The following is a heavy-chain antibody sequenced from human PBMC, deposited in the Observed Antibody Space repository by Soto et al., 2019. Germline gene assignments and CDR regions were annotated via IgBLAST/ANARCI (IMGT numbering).Heavy chain of an antibody. D-gene: IGHD3-3*01. J-gene: IGHJ4*02. CDR2: IIPIFGTA. CDR1: GGTFSSYA. V-gene: IGHV1-69*13. Sequence: GASVKVSCKASGGTFSSYAISWVRQAPGQGLEWMGGIIPIFGTANYAQKFQGRVTITADESTSTADMELSSLRSDDTAVYYCARVPRRYDFWSGQFDYWGQGTLVTVSS. CDR3: ARVPRRYDFWSGQFDY.